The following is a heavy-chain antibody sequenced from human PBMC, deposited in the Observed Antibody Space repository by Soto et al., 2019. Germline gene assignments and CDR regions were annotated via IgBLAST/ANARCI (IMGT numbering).Heavy chain of an antibody. Sequence: SETLSLTCAGSGYSISSGYYWGWIRQPPGKGLEWIGSIYHSGSTYYNPSLKSRVTISVDTSKNQFSLKLSSVTAADTAVYYCARDCSRTIFGVVIITGDAFDIWGQGTMVTV. D-gene: IGHD3-3*01. CDR2: IYHSGST. V-gene: IGHV4-38-2*02. CDR1: GYSISSGYY. J-gene: IGHJ3*02. CDR3: ARDCSRTIFGVVIITGDAFDI.